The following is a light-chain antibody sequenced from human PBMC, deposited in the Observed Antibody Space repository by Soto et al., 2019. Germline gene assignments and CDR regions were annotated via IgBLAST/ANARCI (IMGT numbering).Light chain of an antibody. V-gene: IGKV3D-15*01. CDR2: GAS. Sequence: EILMTQSPATLSVSPGERGSLSFRASQSVSDNLAWYQQKPGQAPRLLIYGASTRATAIPARFSGSGSGTEFTLTISSLQSEDFAVYYCQQYNNWWTFGQGTKVDI. CDR1: QSVSDN. CDR3: QQYNNWWT. J-gene: IGKJ1*01.